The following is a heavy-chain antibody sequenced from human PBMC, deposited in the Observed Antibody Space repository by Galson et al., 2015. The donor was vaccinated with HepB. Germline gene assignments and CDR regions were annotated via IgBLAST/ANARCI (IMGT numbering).Heavy chain of an antibody. CDR2: IIPILGTA. CDR1: GGPFSTYT. D-gene: IGHD5/OR15-5a*01. CDR3: ARVLIAVSNNYFDY. Sequence: SVKVSCKASGGPFSTYTINWVRQAPGQGLEWMGRIIPILGTANYAQKFQGRVTITADKSTSTAYMELRRLTSDDTAVYYCARVLIAVSNNYFDYWGQGTVVTVSS. J-gene: IGHJ4*02. V-gene: IGHV1-69*08.